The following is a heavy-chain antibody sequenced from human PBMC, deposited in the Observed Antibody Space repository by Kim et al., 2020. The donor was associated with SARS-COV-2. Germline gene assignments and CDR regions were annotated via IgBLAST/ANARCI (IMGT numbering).Heavy chain of an antibody. D-gene: IGHD6-19*01. Sequence: SETLSLTCAVYGGSFSGYYWSWIRQPPGKGLEWIGEINHSGSTNYNPSLKSRVTISVDTSKNQFSLKLSSVTAADTAVYYCARVGFSVAGTRTYYFDYWGQGTLVTVSS. CDR3: ARVGFSVAGTRTYYFDY. CDR2: INHSGST. CDR1: GGSFSGYY. V-gene: IGHV4-34*01. J-gene: IGHJ4*02.